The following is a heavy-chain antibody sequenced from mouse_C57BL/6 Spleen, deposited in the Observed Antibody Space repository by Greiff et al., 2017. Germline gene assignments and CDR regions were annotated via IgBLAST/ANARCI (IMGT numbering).Heavy chain of an antibody. V-gene: IGHV5-6*02. J-gene: IGHJ3*01. Sequence: DVMLVESGGDLVKPGGSLKLSCAASGFTFSSYGMSWVRQTPDKRLEWVATISSGGSYTYYPDSVKGRFTISRDNAKNTLYLQMRSLKSEDTAMYYCARERGQVFAYWGQGTLVTVSA. D-gene: IGHD3-3*01. CDR1: GFTFSSYG. CDR3: ARERGQVFAY. CDR2: ISSGGSYT.